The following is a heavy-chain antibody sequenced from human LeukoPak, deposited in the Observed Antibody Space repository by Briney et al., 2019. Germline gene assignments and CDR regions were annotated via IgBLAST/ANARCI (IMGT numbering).Heavy chain of an antibody. CDR1: GGSISSYY. CDR3: ARDDNSSGYPTHWYFDL. V-gene: IGHV4-59*01. D-gene: IGHD3-22*01. J-gene: IGHJ2*01. CDR2: IYYSGST. Sequence: PSETLSLTCTVSGGSISSYYWSWIRQPPGKGLEWIGYIYYSGSTNYNPSLKSRVTISVDTSKNQFSLKLSSVTAADTAVYYCARDDNSSGYPTHWYFDLWGRGTLVTVSS.